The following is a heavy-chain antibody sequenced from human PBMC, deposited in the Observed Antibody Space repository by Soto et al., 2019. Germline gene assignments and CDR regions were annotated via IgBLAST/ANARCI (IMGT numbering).Heavy chain of an antibody. D-gene: IGHD3-10*01. V-gene: IGHV3-23*01. J-gene: IGHJ5*02. CDR1: GFTFSSYA. CDR3: AKGAKGCGSGSSEATYNWFDP. Sequence: PGGSLRLSCAASGFTFSSYAMSWVRQAPGKGLEWVSAISGSGGSTYYADSVKGRFTISRDNSKNTLYLQMNSLRAEDTAVYYCAKGAKGCGSGSSEATYNWFDPWGQGTLVTVSS. CDR2: ISGSGGST.